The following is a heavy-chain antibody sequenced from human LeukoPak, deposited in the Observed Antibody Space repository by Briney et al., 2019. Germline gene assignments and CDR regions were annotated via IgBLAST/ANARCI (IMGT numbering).Heavy chain of an antibody. Sequence: GGSLRLSCAASGFTFSRYWMHWVRHAPGKGLVWVSRIKSDGSTNYADSVKGRFTISRDNAKNTVSLQMNSLRAEDTGVYYCARAPTEIGGYYPEYFRHWGQGTLVTVSS. CDR1: GFTFSRYW. D-gene: IGHD3-22*01. V-gene: IGHV3-74*01. CDR2: IKSDGST. CDR3: ARAPTEIGGYYPEYFRH. J-gene: IGHJ1*01.